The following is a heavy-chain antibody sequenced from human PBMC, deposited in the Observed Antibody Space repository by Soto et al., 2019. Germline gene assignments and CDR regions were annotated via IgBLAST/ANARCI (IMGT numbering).Heavy chain of an antibody. CDR3: ANAPTLDYGDPPFDH. Sequence: QVQLVESGGGVVQPGRSLRLSCTASGFTFSSYGMHWVRQAPGKGLEWVAVISYDGGNKYYVDSVKGRFTISRDNSKNTLYLQTNSLRAEVTAVYYSANAPTLDYGDPPFDHWGQGTLVTVSS. CDR2: ISYDGGNK. CDR1: GFTFSSYG. J-gene: IGHJ4*02. V-gene: IGHV3-30*18. D-gene: IGHD4-17*01.